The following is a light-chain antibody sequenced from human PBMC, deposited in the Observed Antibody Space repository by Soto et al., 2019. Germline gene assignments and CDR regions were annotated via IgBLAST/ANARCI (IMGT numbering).Light chain of an antibody. V-gene: IGKV1-5*01. Sequence: DSQKTQSPSTLAVDIGDKVTITCRAGQSISSSLASYQQKPGKAPKLLIYDASNLESGVPSRFSGSGSGTDFTLTISSLQPEDFATYYCQQSYSTPRPFGQGTNEDI. CDR3: QQSYSTPRP. CDR1: QSISSS. CDR2: DAS. J-gene: IGKJ1*01.